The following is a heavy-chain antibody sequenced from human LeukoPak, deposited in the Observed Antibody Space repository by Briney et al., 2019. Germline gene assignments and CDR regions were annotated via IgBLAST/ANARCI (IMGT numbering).Heavy chain of an antibody. CDR3: ARQTAKNVDTARFDS. D-gene: IGHD5-18*01. V-gene: IGHV4-59*08. CDR2: IYYSGTT. CDR1: GGSINNYY. J-gene: IGHJ4*02. Sequence: SETLSLTCTVSGGSINNYYWSWIRQPPGKGLEWIGYIYYSGTTNYSPSLNSRVNISLDTAKNQFSLRLSSVTAADTAVYYCARQTAKNVDTARFDSWGQGTLVTVSS.